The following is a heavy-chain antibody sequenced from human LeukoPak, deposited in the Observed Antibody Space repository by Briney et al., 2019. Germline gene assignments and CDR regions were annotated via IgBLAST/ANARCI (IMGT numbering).Heavy chain of an antibody. V-gene: IGHV4-61*08. D-gene: IGHD6-19*01. CDR2: IYYSGST. CDR3: ARGGRSSGWYRYNWFDP. J-gene: IGHJ5*02. Sequence: SETLSLTCTVSGGSISSGGYYWSWIRQPPGKGLEWIGYIYYSGSTNYNPSLKSRVTISVDTSKNQFSLKLSSVTAADTAVYYCARGGRSSGWYRYNWFDPWGQGTLVTVSS. CDR1: GGSISSGGYY.